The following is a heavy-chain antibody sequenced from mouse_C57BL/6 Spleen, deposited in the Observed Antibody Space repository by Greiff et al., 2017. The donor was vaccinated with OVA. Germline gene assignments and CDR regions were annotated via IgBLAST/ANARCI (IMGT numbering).Heavy chain of an antibody. CDR2: INYDGSST. Sequence: DVHLVESAGGLVQPGSSMKLSCTASGFTFSDYYMAWVRQVPEKGLEWVANINYDGSSTYYLDSLKSRFIISRDNAKNILYLQMSSLKSEDTATYYCARARAYYGSSLGYFDVWGTGTTVTVSS. J-gene: IGHJ1*03. D-gene: IGHD1-1*01. V-gene: IGHV5-16*01. CDR3: ARARAYYGSSLGYFDV. CDR1: GFTFSDYY.